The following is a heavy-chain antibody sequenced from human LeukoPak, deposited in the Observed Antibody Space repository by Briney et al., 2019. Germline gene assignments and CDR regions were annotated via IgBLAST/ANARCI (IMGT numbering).Heavy chain of an antibody. CDR3: ARDINSIFDY. CDR1: GFTFSSYG. D-gene: IGHD2/OR15-2a*01. Sequence: GGSLRLSCAASGFTFSSYGMHWVRQAPGKGLERVAVIWYDGSNKYYADSVKGRFTISRDNSKNTLYLQMNSLRAEDTAVYYCARDINSIFDYWGQGTLVTVSS. CDR2: IWYDGSNK. V-gene: IGHV3-33*01. J-gene: IGHJ4*02.